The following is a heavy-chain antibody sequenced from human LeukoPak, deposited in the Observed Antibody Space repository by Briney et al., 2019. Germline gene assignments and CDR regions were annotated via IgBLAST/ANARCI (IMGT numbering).Heavy chain of an antibody. CDR3: ARVGIAAAGTLFDY. V-gene: IGHV4-34*01. D-gene: IGHD6-13*01. CDR2: INHSGST. CDR1: GGSFSGYY. J-gene: IGHJ4*02. Sequence: PSETLSLTCAVYGGSFSGYYWSWIRQPPGKGLEWIGEINHSGSTNYNPSLKSRVTISVDTSKNQFSLKLSSVTAADTAVYYCARVGIAAAGTLFDYWGQGTLVTVSS.